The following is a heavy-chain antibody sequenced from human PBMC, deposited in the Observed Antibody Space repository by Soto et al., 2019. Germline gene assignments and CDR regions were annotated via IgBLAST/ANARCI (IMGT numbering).Heavy chain of an antibody. V-gene: IGHV3-53*02. J-gene: IGHJ6*02. CDR2: IYSGGST. Sequence: EVQLVETGGGLIQPGGSLRLSCAASGFTVSSNYMSWVRQAPGKGLEWVSVIYSGGSTYYADSVKGRFTISRDNSKNTLYLHMNSLRAEDTAVYYCASIGGWAKAYYYYYGMDVWGQGTTVTVSS. CDR3: ASIGGWAKAYYYYYGMDV. D-gene: IGHD6-19*01. CDR1: GFTVSSNY.